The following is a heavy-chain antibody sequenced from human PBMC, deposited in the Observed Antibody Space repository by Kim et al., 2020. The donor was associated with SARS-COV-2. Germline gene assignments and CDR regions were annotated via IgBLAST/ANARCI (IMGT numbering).Heavy chain of an antibody. J-gene: IGHJ3*02. Sequence: SETLSLTCTVSGGSVSSGSYYWSWIRQPPGKGLEWIGYIYYSGSTNYNPSLKSRVTISVDTSKNQFSLKLSSVTAADTAVYYCARVGWRYYDSSGYYAQYAFDIWGQGTMVTVSS. CDR2: IYYSGST. CDR1: GGSVSSGSYY. CDR3: ARVGWRYYDSSGYYAQYAFDI. D-gene: IGHD3-22*01. V-gene: IGHV4-61*01.